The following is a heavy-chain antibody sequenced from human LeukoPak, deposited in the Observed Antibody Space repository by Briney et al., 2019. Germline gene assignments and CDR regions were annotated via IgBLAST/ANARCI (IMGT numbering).Heavy chain of an antibody. V-gene: IGHV3-30*18. J-gene: IGHJ4*02. D-gene: IGHD6-19*01. CDR2: ISFNGGTT. Sequence: GGSLRLSCAASGFMFGTYGMQWVRQAPGKGLEWAAVISFNGGTTYYADSVRGRFTISRDNSNNSLYLQLNSLGLEDTAVYYCAKETTQYSSGWFFDSWGQGTLVTVSS. CDR3: AKETTQYSSGWFFDS. CDR1: GFMFGTYG.